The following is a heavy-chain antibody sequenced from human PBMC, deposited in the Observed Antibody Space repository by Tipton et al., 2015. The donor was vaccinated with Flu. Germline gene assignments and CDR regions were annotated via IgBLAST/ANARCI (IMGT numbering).Heavy chain of an antibody. V-gene: IGHV4-38-2*02. Sequence: GLVKPSETLSLICSVSGDSIGSNYYWGWIRQPPGKGLEWLGNIHRSGNTYYNSSLQSRVTISIDRSNNQVSLRLLSVTATDTAVYYCARDPSLGMPDYFDYWGQGTLVTASS. CDR2: IHRSGNT. CDR3: ARDPSLGMPDYFDY. CDR1: GDSIGSNYY. D-gene: IGHD2-2*01. J-gene: IGHJ4*02.